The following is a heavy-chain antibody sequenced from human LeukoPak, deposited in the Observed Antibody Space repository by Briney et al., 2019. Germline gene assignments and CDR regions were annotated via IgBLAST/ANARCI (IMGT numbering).Heavy chain of an antibody. D-gene: IGHD2-15*01. CDR2: ISYDGSNK. V-gene: IGHV3-30-3*01. CDR3: ASMYCSGGSCYDGYYYYGMDV. Sequence: GGSLRLSCAASGFTFSSYAMHWVRQAPGKGLEWVAVISYDGSNKYYADSVKGRFTIYRDNSKNTLYLQMNSLRAEDTAVYYCASMYCSGGSCYDGYYYYGMDVWGQGTTVTVAS. J-gene: IGHJ6*02. CDR1: GFTFSSYA.